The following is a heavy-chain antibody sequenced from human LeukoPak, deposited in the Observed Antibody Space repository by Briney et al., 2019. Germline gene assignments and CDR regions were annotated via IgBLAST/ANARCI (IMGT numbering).Heavy chain of an antibody. Sequence: SETLSLTCTVSGGSISSYYWSWIRQPPGKGLEWIGYIYYSGSTNYNPSLKSRVTISVDTSKNQFSLKLSSVTAADTAVYYCAREMDVLLWFGEHRWFDPWGQGTLVTVSS. CDR2: IYYSGST. CDR3: AREMDVLLWFGEHRWFDP. V-gene: IGHV4-59*01. D-gene: IGHD3-10*01. CDR1: GGSISSYY. J-gene: IGHJ5*02.